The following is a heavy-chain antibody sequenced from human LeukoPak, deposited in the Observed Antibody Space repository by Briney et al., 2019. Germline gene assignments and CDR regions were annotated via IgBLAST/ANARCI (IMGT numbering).Heavy chain of an antibody. CDR3: ARGHHKAFDI. CDR2: INHSGST. Sequence: SETLSLTCAVYGGSFSGYYWSWIRQPPGKGLEWIGEINHSGSTNYNPSLKSRVTISVDTSKNQFSLKLSSVTAADTAVYYCARGHHKAFDIWGQGTMVTVSS. V-gene: IGHV4-34*01. J-gene: IGHJ3*02. CDR1: GGSFSGYY.